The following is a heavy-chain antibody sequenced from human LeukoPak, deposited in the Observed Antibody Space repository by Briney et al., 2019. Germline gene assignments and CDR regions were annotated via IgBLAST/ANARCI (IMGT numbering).Heavy chain of an antibody. CDR3: ASGGYISSSPPFDY. D-gene: IGHD6-6*01. J-gene: IGHJ4*02. V-gene: IGHV4-59*01. CDR2: IYYSGST. CDR1: GGSISSYY. Sequence: SETLSLTCTVSGGSISSYYWSWIRQPPGKGLEWIGYIYYSGSTNYNPSLKSRVTISVDTSKNQFSLKLSSVTAADTAVYYCASGGYISSSPPFDYWGQGTLVTVSS.